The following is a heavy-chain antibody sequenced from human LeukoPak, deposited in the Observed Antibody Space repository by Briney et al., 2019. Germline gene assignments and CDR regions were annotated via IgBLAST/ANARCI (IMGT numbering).Heavy chain of an antibody. J-gene: IGHJ3*02. CDR1: GFTFSSYA. CDR3: AKPGPYYYDSSGYHGAFDI. CDR2: ISGSGGRT. Sequence: GGSLRLSCAASGFTFSSYAMSWVRQAPGKGLEGVSVISGSGGRTYYADSVKGRFTISRDNSKNTLYLQMNSLRAEDTAVYYCAKPGPYYYDSSGYHGAFDIWGQGTMVTVSS. V-gene: IGHV3-23*01. D-gene: IGHD3-22*01.